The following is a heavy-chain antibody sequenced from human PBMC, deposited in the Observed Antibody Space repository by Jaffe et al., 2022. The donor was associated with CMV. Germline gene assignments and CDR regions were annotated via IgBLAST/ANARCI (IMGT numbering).Heavy chain of an antibody. V-gene: IGHV3-48*03. D-gene: IGHD3-22*01. Sequence: EVQLVESGGGLVQPGGSLRLSCAASGFTFSSYEMNWVRQAPGKGLEWVSYISSSGSTIYYADSVKGRFTISRDNAKNSLYLQMNSLRAEDTAVYYCARQEDYYDSSAMNDYWGQGTLVTVSS. CDR3: ARQEDYYDSSAMNDY. CDR2: ISSSGSTI. CDR1: GFTFSSYE. J-gene: IGHJ4*02.